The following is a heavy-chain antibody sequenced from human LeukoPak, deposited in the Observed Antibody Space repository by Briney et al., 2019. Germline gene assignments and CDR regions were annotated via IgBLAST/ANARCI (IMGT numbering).Heavy chain of an antibody. CDR2: ISGSGGST. Sequence: GSLRLSCAASGFTFSSYAMSWVRQAPGKGLEWVSAISGSGGSTYYADSVKGRFTISRDNSKNTLYLQMNSLRAEDTAVYYCAKDQFGMITFGGVIDYWGQGTLVTVSS. V-gene: IGHV3-23*01. D-gene: IGHD3-16*02. CDR1: GFTFSSYA. CDR3: AKDQFGMITFGGVIDY. J-gene: IGHJ4*02.